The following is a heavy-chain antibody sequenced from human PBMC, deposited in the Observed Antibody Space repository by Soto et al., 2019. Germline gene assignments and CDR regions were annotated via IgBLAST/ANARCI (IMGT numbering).Heavy chain of an antibody. D-gene: IGHD3-10*01. Sequence: QLQLQESGPGLVKPSETLSLTCTVSGGSISTSRYYWGWIRQPPGKGPEWIGSIFSSGTTYYNPSLKSRVTISVDPSNNQFSLKLTSVTAADTAVYYCAMQVGSGCWYFDLWGRGTLVTVSS. V-gene: IGHV4-39*01. CDR1: GGSISTSRYY. CDR2: IFSSGTT. J-gene: IGHJ2*01. CDR3: AMQVGSGCWYFDL.